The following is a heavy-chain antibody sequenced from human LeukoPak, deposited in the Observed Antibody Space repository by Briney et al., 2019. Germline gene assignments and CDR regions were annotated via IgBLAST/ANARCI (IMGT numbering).Heavy chain of an antibody. CDR2: ICFDGSNK. D-gene: IGHD1-1*01. CDR3: ARVDTTLSYKLDY. J-gene: IGHJ4*02. Sequence: PGGSLRLSCAASGLTFSTYGMHWVRQAPGKGLEWVAVICFDGSNKYNADSVKGRFNISRHNSKNTVYLQMNNLRAEDTAMYYCARVDTTLSYKLDYWGQGTLVTVSS. V-gene: IGHV3-33*03. CDR1: GLTFSTYG.